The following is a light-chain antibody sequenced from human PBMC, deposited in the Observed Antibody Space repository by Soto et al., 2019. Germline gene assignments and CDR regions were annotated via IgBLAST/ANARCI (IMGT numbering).Light chain of an antibody. CDR2: ATS. CDR3: QQYGSSPPIT. J-gene: IGKJ5*01. V-gene: IGKV3-20*01. CDR1: QSVSSGY. Sequence: EIVLTQSPGALSLSPGERATLSCRASQSVSSGYLAWYQQKPGQAPRLLIFATSRRATGIPDRFSGSGSGTXXXXXIXXXEPEDVAXXYCQQYGSSPPITFGQGTRLEIK.